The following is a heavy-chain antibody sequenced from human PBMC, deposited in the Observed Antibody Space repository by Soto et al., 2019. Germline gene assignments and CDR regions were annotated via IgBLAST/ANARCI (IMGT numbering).Heavy chain of an antibody. CDR2: IYYSGST. CDR1: GGSISSGDYY. Sequence: SETLSLTCTVSGGSISSGDYYWSWIRQPPGKGLEWIGYIYYSGSTYYNPSLKSRVTISVDTSKNQFSLKLSSVTAADTAVYYCARDRPLSYCSSTSCPPPYYYYGMDVWGQGTTVTVSS. V-gene: IGHV4-30-4*01. D-gene: IGHD2-2*01. CDR3: ARDRPLSYCSSTSCPPPYYYYGMDV. J-gene: IGHJ6*02.